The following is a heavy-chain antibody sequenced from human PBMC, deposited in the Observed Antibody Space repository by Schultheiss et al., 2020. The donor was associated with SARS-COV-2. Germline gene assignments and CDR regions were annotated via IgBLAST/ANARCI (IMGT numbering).Heavy chain of an antibody. CDR3: ARHGVLPYSSSSTSFDY. CDR1: GGSISSYY. V-gene: IGHV4-39*01. Sequence: SETLSLTCTVSGGSISSYYWGWIRQPPGKGLEWIGSIYYSGSTNYNPSLKSRVTISVDTSKNQFSLKLSSVTAADTAVYYCARHGVLPYSSSSTSFDYWGQGTLVTVSS. D-gene: IGHD6-6*01. J-gene: IGHJ4*02. CDR2: IYYSGST.